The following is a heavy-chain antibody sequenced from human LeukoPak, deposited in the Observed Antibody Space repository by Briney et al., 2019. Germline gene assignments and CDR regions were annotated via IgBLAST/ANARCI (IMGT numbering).Heavy chain of an antibody. V-gene: IGHV1-2*02. D-gene: IGHD1-26*01. J-gene: IGHJ3*02. CDR1: GYTFIGYY. CDR2: INPNSGGT. CDR3: ARVTGMEDQLLYDALDI. Sequence: GASVKVSCKASGYTFIGYYMHWVRQAPGQGLEWMGWINPNSGGTKYAQKFQSRVTMTRDTSISTGYMELSRLRSDDTAVYYCARVTGMEDQLLYDALDIWGQGTMVTVSS.